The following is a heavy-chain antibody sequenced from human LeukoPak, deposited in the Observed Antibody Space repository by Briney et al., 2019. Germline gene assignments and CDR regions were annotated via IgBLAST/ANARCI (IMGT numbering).Heavy chain of an antibody. D-gene: IGHD3-10*02. CDR1: GFTFSSYE. Sequence: PGGSLRLSCAASGFTFSSYEMNWVRQAPGKGLEWGSYISSSGSTIYYADSVKGRFTISRDNAKNSLYLRMNSLRAEDTAVYYCAELGITMIGGVWGKGTTVTISS. V-gene: IGHV3-48*03. CDR2: ISSSGSTI. J-gene: IGHJ6*04. CDR3: AELGITMIGGV.